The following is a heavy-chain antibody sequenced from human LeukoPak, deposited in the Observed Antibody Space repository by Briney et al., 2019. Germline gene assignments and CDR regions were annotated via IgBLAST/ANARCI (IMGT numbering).Heavy chain of an antibody. J-gene: IGHJ4*02. D-gene: IGHD4-17*01. CDR3: ARGGYYGDYYFDY. Sequence: SETLSLTCAVYGGSFSGYYWSWIRQPPGKGLEWIGYIYHSGSTYYNPSLKSRVTISVDRSKNQFSLKLSSVTAADTAVYYCARGGYYGDYYFDYWGQGTLVTVSS. CDR1: GGSFSGYY. V-gene: IGHV4-34*01. CDR2: IYHSGST.